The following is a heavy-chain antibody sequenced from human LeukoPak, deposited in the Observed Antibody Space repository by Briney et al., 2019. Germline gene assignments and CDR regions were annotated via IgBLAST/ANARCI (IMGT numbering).Heavy chain of an antibody. CDR3: ARWGHYALDI. CDR1: GFTFSNYG. D-gene: IGHD1-26*01. V-gene: IGHV3-33*01. J-gene: IGHJ3*02. Sequence: GGSLRLSCAASGFTFSNYGMHWVRQAPGKGLEWVALIWYDGSNKYYADSVKGRFTISRDNSKNTLYLQMNSLRAEDTAVYYCARWGHYALDIWGQGTMVTVSS. CDR2: IWYDGSNK.